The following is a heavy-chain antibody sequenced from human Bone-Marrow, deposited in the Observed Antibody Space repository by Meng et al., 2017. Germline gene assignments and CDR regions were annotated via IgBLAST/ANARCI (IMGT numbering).Heavy chain of an antibody. CDR2: ISSSSSYI. CDR3: AREPNVDILTGYPLPLYSFDY. Sequence: GESLKISCAASGFTFSSYSMNWVRQAPGKGLEWVSSISSSSSYIYYADSVKGRFTISRDNAKNSLYLQMNSLRAEDTAVYYCAREPNVDILTGYPLPLYSFDYWGQGPLVTVSS. D-gene: IGHD3-9*01. J-gene: IGHJ4*02. V-gene: IGHV3-21*01. CDR1: GFTFSSYS.